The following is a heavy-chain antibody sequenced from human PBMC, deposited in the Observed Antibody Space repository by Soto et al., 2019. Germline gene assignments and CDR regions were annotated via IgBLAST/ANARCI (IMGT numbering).Heavy chain of an antibody. Sequence: QVQLVQSGAEVKKPGSSVKVSCKASGGTFSSYAISWVRQAPGQGLECMGGIIPIFGTANYAQKFQGRVTITADQSTSTAYMELSSLRSEDTAVYYCARAKREQLWGDYYYGLDLWGQGTTVTGSS. J-gene: IGHJ6*02. CDR1: GGTFSSYA. D-gene: IGHD5-18*01. V-gene: IGHV1-69*01. CDR3: ARAKREQLWGDYYYGLDL. CDR2: IIPIFGTA.